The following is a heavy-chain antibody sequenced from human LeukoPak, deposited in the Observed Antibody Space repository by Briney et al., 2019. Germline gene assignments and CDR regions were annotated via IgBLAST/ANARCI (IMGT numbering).Heavy chain of an antibody. J-gene: IGHJ6*02. V-gene: IGHV1-2*02. CDR2: INPITGDT. CDR1: GFTFTGQY. CDR3: ARGYYGMDV. Sequence: GASVKVSCTASGFTFTGQYLYWARQTPGQGLEWMGWINPITGDTDSAQNFQGRVTMTRDTSITTVFMELSSLTSDDTAVYYCARGYYGMDVWGQGTTVTVSS.